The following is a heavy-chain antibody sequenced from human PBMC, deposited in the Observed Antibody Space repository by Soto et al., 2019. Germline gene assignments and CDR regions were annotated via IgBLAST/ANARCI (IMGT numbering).Heavy chain of an antibody. V-gene: IGHV3-23*01. D-gene: IGHD3-10*01. CDR2: ITGGGTDT. J-gene: IGHJ4*02. CDR1: GFTFSTYA. CDR3: AKGSRGHCTCVTCYPFDY. Sequence: EVQLLDSGGHLVQPGGSLRLSCAASGFTFSTYAMNWVRQAPGKRLEWVSSITGGGTDTYYADSVKGRFTISRDNSKNTLYLQMSSLRAEDTAVYYCAKGSRGHCTCVTCYPFDYWGQGTLVIVSS.